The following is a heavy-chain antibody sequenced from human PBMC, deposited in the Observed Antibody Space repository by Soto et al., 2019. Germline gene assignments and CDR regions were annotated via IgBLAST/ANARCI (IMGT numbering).Heavy chain of an antibody. V-gene: IGHV4-39*07. J-gene: IGHJ4*02. CDR1: GGSISSTFYY. Sequence: PSETLSLTCTVSGGSISSTFYYWVWIRQPPGKGLEWIGHIYYSGNTDYNPSLKSRLAISIDTSKNQFSLKLSSVTAADTAVYFCAREGGESSDGLYYFDSWGQGTLVTVSS. D-gene: IGHD3-16*01. CDR2: IYYSGNT. CDR3: AREGGESSDGLYYFDS.